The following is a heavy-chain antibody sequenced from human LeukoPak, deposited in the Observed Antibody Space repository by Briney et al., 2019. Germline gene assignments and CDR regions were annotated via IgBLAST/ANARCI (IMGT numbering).Heavy chain of an antibody. Sequence: GASVKVSCXVSGYTFTGYYMHWVRLALGQGLEWMGRNDPNGGGTHYAQKFQGRVTMARATSISTSYMELTELRSDDTAVYYCAHGGGSYGDVWGQGTMVTASS. CDR1: GYTFTGYY. J-gene: IGHJ3*01. CDR3: AHGGGSYGDV. CDR2: NDPNGGGT. D-gene: IGHD1-26*01. V-gene: IGHV1-2*06.